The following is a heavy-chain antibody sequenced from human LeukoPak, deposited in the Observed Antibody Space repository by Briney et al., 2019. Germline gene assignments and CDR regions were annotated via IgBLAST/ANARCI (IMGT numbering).Heavy chain of an antibody. CDR3: ARVGGSKRGPFDY. J-gene: IGHJ4*02. V-gene: IGHV3-7*01. CDR2: IKQDGSEK. Sequence: PGGSLRLSCAASGFTFSSYWMSWVRQAPRKGLEWVANIKQDGSEKYYVDSVKGRFTISRDNAKNSLYLQMNSPRAEDTAVYYCARVGGSKRGPFDYWGQGTLVTVSS. CDR1: GFTFSSYW. D-gene: IGHD1-26*01.